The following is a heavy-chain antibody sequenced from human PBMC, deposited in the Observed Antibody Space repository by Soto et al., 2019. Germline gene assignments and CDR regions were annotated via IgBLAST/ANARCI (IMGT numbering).Heavy chain of an antibody. J-gene: IGHJ5*02. CDR1: GGSISSGGYY. CDR2: IYYSGST. D-gene: IGHD3-10*01. CDR3: AREAAVFNYYGSGVDP. V-gene: IGHV4-31*03. Sequence: QVQLQESGPGLVKPSQTLSLTCTVSGGSISSGGYYWSWIRQHPGKGLEWIGYIYYSGSTYYNPSLKSRVTISVDTSKNQFSLKLRSVTAADTAVYYCAREAAVFNYYGSGVDPWGQGTLVTVSS.